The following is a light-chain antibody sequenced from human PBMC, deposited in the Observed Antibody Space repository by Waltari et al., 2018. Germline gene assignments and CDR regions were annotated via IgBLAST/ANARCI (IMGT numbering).Light chain of an antibody. J-gene: IGKJ2*01. Sequence: DLQMTHTPAYLSASVGDRVTITCRASQNIRNYLNWYQQKPGKAPKLLIYGASTLQTWVPSRFSGTISGTEFSLTINNLQPEDFATYCCQQSKSHPYTFGRGTKLEFK. V-gene: IGKV1-39*01. CDR2: GAS. CDR1: QNIRNY. CDR3: QQSKSHPYT.